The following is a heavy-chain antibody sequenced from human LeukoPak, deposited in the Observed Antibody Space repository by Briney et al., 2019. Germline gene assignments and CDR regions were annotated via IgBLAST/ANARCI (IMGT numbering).Heavy chain of an antibody. Sequence: GGSLRLSCAASGFTFDDYAMHWVRQAPGKGLVWVSRINTDGSTRYADSVMGRFTISRDNAKNTLYLQMNSLRAEDTAVYYCIRGLGGAGDYWGQGTLVTVSS. CDR1: GFTFDDYA. CDR3: IRGLGGAGDY. J-gene: IGHJ4*02. CDR2: INTDGST. D-gene: IGHD3-3*01. V-gene: IGHV3-74*01.